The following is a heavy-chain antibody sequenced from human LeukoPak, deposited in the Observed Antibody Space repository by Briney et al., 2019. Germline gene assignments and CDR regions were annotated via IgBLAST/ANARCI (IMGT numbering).Heavy chain of an antibody. Sequence: GGSLRLSCAASGFTFDDYAMHWVRQAPGKGLEWVSGISWNSGSIGYADSVKGRFTISRDNAKNSLYLQMNSLRAEDMALYYCAKDMKGYSSSFDYWGQGTLVTVSS. D-gene: IGHD6-13*01. CDR3: AKDMKGYSSSFDY. CDR1: GFTFDDYA. J-gene: IGHJ4*02. CDR2: ISWNSGSI. V-gene: IGHV3-9*03.